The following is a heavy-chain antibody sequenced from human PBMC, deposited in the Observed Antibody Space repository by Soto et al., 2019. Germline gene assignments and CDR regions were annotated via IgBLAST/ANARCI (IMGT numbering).Heavy chain of an antibody. Sequence: KPSETLSLTCAVYGGSFSGYYWSWIRQPPGKGLEWIGEINHSGSTNYNPSLKSRVTISVDTSKSQFSLKLSSVTAADTAVYYCARASNYDFWSGYYRAPLYYYGMDVWGQGTTVTVSS. CDR3: ARASNYDFWSGYYRAPLYYYGMDV. D-gene: IGHD3-3*01. CDR2: INHSGST. J-gene: IGHJ6*02. V-gene: IGHV4-34*01. CDR1: GGSFSGYY.